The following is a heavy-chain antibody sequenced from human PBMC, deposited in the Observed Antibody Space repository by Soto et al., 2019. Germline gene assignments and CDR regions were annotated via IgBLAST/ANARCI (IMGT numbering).Heavy chain of an antibody. D-gene: IGHD3-22*01. CDR3: ARKDKSGYFNWFDP. J-gene: IGHJ5*02. CDR2: IFPSDSDT. V-gene: IGHV5-51*01. CDR1: GNRFTSYL. Sequence: RXESLKIAWRTSGNRFTSYLIALVLQVPGKGLEWMGIIFPSDSDTRYSPSFQGQVTISADRSTSTVFLQWASLKASDTAVYFCARKDKSGYFNWFDPWGQGTLVTVPQ.